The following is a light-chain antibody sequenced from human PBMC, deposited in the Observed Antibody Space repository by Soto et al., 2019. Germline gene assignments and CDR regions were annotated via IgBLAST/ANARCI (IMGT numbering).Light chain of an antibody. CDR3: QQYNKWPLP. V-gene: IGKV3-15*01. CDR1: QSVNNN. CDR2: GAS. Sequence: EIVMTQSPATLSVSPGERATLSCRASQSVNNNLAWYQQKPGQAPRLLIYGASTRATGIPARFSGSGSGTEFTLTISSLQSEDFAVYFCQQYNKWPLPFGGGTKVEIK. J-gene: IGKJ4*01.